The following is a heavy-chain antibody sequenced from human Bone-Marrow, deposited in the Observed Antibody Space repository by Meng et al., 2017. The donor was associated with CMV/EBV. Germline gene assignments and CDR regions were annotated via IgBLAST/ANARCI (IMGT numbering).Heavy chain of an antibody. CDR3: APGFRSWSGSYSS. CDR1: GAPFSGY. J-gene: IGHJ4*02. V-gene: IGHV4-34*01. D-gene: IGHD1-26*01. CDR2: ITHSGST. Sequence: QVPLQQWGAGLFKPSETLSLTCGVYGAPFSGYWSWVRQPPGKGLEWIGEITHSGSTNYNVSLKSRVTISIDTSKNQFSLKLSSVTATDTAVYYCAPGFRSWSGSYSSWGQGTLVTVSS.